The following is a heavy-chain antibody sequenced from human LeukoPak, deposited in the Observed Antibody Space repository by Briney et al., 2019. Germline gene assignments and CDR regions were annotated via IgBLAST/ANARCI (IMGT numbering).Heavy chain of an antibody. CDR1: GYTFTSYA. V-gene: IGHV1-3*01. D-gene: IGHD2-2*01. CDR2: INAGNGNT. Sequence: ASVKVSCKASGYTFTSYAMHWVRQAPGQRLEWMGWINAGNGNTKYSQKFQGRVTITRGTSASTAYMELSSLRSEDTAVYYCARGPAAIGVNWFDPWGQGTLVTVSS. CDR3: ARGPAAIGVNWFDP. J-gene: IGHJ5*02.